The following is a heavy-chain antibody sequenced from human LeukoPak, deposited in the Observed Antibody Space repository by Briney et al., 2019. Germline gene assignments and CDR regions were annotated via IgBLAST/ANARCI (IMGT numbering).Heavy chain of an antibody. J-gene: IGHJ4*02. CDR3: VQEDTRIAVGGKNYLDY. Sequence: GGPLRLSCSASRFTFSSYAMNSVRQAPGKGLEYVSAISSNGGSTYYADSVKGRFTISRDNSKNTLYLQMSSPRAEDTAVYYCVQEDTRIAVGGKNYLDYWGQGTLVTVSS. CDR1: RFTFSSYA. D-gene: IGHD6-19*01. V-gene: IGHV3-64D*06. CDR2: ISSNGGST.